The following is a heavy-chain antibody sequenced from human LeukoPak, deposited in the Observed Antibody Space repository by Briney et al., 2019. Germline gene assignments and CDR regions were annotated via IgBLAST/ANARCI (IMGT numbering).Heavy chain of an antibody. CDR2: IDWDDDK. J-gene: IGHJ4*02. CDR1: GFSLTTSGMC. Sequence: SGPTLVNPTQTLTLTCTFSGFSLTTSGMCVSWIRQPPGKALEWLARIDWDDDKYYSTSLKTRLSISKDTSTNQVVLTMTNMDPVDTATYYCARISRSGPFDYWGQGTLVTVSS. D-gene: IGHD3-10*01. CDR3: ARISRSGPFDY. V-gene: IGHV2-70*11.